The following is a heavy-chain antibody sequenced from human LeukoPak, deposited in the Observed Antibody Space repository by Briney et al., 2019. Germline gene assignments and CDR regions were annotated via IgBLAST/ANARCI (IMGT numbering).Heavy chain of an antibody. CDR1: GGSISSSSYY. Sequence: PSETLSLTCTVSGGSISSSSYYWGWICQPPGKGLEWIGSIYYSGSTYYNPSLKSRVTISVDTSKNQFSLKLSSVTAADTAVYYCARDARIVGVISWGQGTLVTVSS. CDR2: IYYSGST. J-gene: IGHJ4*02. D-gene: IGHD1-26*01. CDR3: ARDARIVGVIS. V-gene: IGHV4-39*07.